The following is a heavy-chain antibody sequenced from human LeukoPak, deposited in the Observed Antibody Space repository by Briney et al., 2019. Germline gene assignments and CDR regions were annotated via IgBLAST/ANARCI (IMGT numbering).Heavy chain of an antibody. J-gene: IGHJ4*02. Sequence: SETLSLTWTVSGGSISSYYWSWSGQPPGKGLEWVGYIYYSGSTNYNPSLKSRVTISVDTSKNQFSLKLSSVTAADTAVYYCARNAGIEYSSSVPFDYWGQGTLVTVSS. CDR3: ARNAGIEYSSSVPFDY. CDR1: GGSISSYY. CDR2: IYYSGST. D-gene: IGHD6-6*01. V-gene: IGHV4-59*01.